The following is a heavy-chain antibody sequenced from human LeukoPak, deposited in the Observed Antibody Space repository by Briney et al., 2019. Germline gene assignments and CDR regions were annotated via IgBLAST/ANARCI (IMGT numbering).Heavy chain of an antibody. CDR2: IRSKAYGGTT. Sequence: GGSLRLSCTASGFTFGDYAMSWVRQAPGKGLEWVGFIRSKAYGGTTEYAASVKGRFTISRDDSKSIAYLQMNSLKTEDTAVYYCTRDRRVVVAATPRRPLTYYYGMDVWGQGTTVTVSS. D-gene: IGHD2-15*01. J-gene: IGHJ6*02. CDR3: TRDRRVVVAATPRRPLTYYYGMDV. V-gene: IGHV3-49*04. CDR1: GFTFGDYA.